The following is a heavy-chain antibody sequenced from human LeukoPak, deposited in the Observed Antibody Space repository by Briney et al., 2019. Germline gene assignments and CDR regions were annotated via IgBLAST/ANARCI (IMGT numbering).Heavy chain of an antibody. D-gene: IGHD6-19*01. Sequence: GALRLSCAASGFTVSSNYMNWVRQAPGKGLEWVSVIYSGGSTYYADSVKGRFTISRDNSKNTLYLQMNSLRAEDTAVYYCARDAPRGIAVAGNFDYWGQGTLVTVSS. J-gene: IGHJ4*02. V-gene: IGHV3-66*01. CDR3: ARDAPRGIAVAGNFDY. CDR2: IYSGGST. CDR1: GFTVSSNY.